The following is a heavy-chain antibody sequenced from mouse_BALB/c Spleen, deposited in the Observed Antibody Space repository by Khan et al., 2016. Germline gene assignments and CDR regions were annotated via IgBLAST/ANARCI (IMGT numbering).Heavy chain of an antibody. CDR3: ARYDVDNYAMDY. J-gene: IGHJ4*01. CDR1: GFTFSSFG. Sequence: EVQLQESGGGLVQPGGTRKLSCAASGFTFSSFGMNWVRQTPEKGLEWVAYISSGSTNIYYADTVKGRFTISRDNPENTLFLQMTSLRSEDTAMYYCARYDVDNYAMDYWGQGTSVTVSS. CDR2: ISSGSTNI. D-gene: IGHD2-12*01. V-gene: IGHV5-17*02.